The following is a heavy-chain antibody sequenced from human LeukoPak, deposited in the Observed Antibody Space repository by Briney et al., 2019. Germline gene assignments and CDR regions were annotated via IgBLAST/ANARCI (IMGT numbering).Heavy chain of an antibody. CDR2: ISYDGTYK. D-gene: IGHD3-10*01. V-gene: IGHV3-30*12. Sequence: GGSLRLSCAASGFTFSTYGVHWVRQAPGKGLEWVAIISYDGTYKYYADSVKGRFTISRDNAKNSLYLQMDSLRAEDTAVYYCARDKVTMVRGVFTHTGVDVWGQRTTVTVSS. CDR1: GFTFSTYG. CDR3: ARDKVTMVRGVFTHTGVDV. J-gene: IGHJ6*02.